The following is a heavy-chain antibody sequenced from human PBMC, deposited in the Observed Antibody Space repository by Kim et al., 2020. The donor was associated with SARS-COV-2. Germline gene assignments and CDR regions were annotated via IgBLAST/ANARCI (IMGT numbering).Heavy chain of an antibody. CDR1: GFTFSSYA. D-gene: IGHD3-3*01. J-gene: IGHJ6*02. CDR3: AKSGHRAGITIFGSYYYYDGMDV. CDR2: ISGSGGST. V-gene: IGHV3-23*01. Sequence: GGSLRLSCAASGFTFSSYAMSWVRQAPGKGLEWVSAISGSGGSTYYADSVKGRFTISRDNSKNTLYLQMNSLRAEDTAVYYCAKSGHRAGITIFGSYYYYDGMDVWGQGTTVTVSS.